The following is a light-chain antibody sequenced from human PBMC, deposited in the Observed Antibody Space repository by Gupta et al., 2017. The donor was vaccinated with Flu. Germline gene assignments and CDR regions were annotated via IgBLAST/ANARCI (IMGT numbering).Light chain of an antibody. CDR2: GAS. V-gene: IGKV3-20*01. CDR1: QSVGSTY. Sequence: LSVSPGERATLSCRAIQSVGSTYLAGYQQKPGQAPRLLIYGASSRATGIPDRFSGSGSGTDFTLTISRLEPEDFAVYYCQQYGPSPMYTFGQGTKLEIK. CDR3: QQYGPSPMYT. J-gene: IGKJ2*01.